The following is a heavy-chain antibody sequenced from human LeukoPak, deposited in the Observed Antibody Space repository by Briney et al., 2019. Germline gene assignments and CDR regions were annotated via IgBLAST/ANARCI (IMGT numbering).Heavy chain of an antibody. D-gene: IGHD4-17*01. Sequence: ASVKVSCKTSGYTFSNYVLTWVRQAPGQGLEWMGRISTYTGDSNYAQKFHDRVTMTTDTSTSTAYMELRNLSSDDTAVYYCARTMTTMTTHGELDFWGQGTLVTVSS. CDR2: ISTYTGDS. CDR3: ARTMTTMTTHGELDF. CDR1: GYTFSNYV. V-gene: IGHV1-18*01. J-gene: IGHJ4*02.